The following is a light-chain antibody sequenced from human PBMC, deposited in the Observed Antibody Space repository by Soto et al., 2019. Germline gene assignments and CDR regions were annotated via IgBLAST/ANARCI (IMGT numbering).Light chain of an antibody. CDR2: EGS. V-gene: IGLV2-23*03. CDR3: CSYAGSSTFWV. Sequence: QSALTQPASVSGSPGQSITISCTGTSSDVGSYNLVSWYQHHPGKAPKLMIYEGSKRPSGVSNRFSGSKSGNTASLTISGLQAEDDAEYYCCSYAGSSTFWVFGGGTKLTVL. CDR1: SSDVGSYNL. J-gene: IGLJ3*02.